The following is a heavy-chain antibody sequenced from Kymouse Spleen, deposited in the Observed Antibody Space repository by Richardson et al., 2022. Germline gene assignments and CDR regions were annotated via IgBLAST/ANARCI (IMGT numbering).Heavy chain of an antibody. V-gene: IGHV3-21*03. D-gene: IGHD3-9*01. CDR2: ISSSSSYI. J-gene: IGHJ3*02. CDR3: ARTYYDILTGYSLDAFDI. Sequence: EVQLVESGGGLVKPGGSLRLSCAASGFTFSSYSMNWVRQAPGKGLEWVSSISSSSSYIYYADSVKGRFTISRDNAKNSLYLQMNSLRAEDTAVYYCARTYYDILTGYSLDAFDIWGQGTMVTVSS. CDR1: GFTFSSYS.